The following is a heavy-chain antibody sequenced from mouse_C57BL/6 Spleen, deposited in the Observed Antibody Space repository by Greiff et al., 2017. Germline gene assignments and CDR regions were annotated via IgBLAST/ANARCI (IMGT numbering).Heavy chain of an antibody. J-gene: IGHJ3*01. CDR1: GYAFSSSW. D-gene: IGHD1-1*01. V-gene: IGHV1-82*01. CDR2: IYPGDGDT. Sequence: VQLQQSGPELVKPGASVKISCKASGYAFSSSWMNWVKQRPGKGLEWIGRIYPGDGDTKYNGKFKGKATLTADKSSSTAYMQLSSLTSEDSAVYFCARGTVFAYWGQGTLVTVSA. CDR3: ARGTVFAY.